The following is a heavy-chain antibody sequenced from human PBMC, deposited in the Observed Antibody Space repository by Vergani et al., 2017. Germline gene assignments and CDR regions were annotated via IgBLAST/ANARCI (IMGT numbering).Heavy chain of an antibody. D-gene: IGHD6-13*01. CDR1: GGSISSSSYY. CDR2: IYYSGST. V-gene: IGHV4-39*01. CDR3: ASRGIAAPIDD. Sequence: QLQLQESGPGLEKPSETLSLTFTVSGGSISSSSYYWGWIRQPPGKGLEWIGSIYYSGSTYYNPSLKSRVTISVDTSKNQFSLKLSSVTAADTAVYYCASRGIAAPIDDWGQGTLVTVSS. J-gene: IGHJ4*02.